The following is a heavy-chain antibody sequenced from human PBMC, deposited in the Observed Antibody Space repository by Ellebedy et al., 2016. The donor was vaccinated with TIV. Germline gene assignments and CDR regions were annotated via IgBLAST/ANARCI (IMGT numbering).Heavy chain of an antibody. CDR3: ARGDEYYYDSSGYYYTY. Sequence: ASVKVSCKASGYTFTSYYMYWVRQAPGQGLEWMGIINPSGGSSNYAQKFQGRVTMTRDTSTSTVYMELSSLRSEDTAVYYCARGDEYYYDSSGYYYTYWGQGTLVTVSS. D-gene: IGHD3-22*01. J-gene: IGHJ4*02. CDR1: GYTFTSYY. CDR2: INPSGGSS. V-gene: IGHV1-46*01.